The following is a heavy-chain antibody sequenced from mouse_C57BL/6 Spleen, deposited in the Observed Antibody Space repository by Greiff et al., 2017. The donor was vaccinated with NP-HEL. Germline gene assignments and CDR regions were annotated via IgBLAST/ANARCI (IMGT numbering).Heavy chain of an antibody. Sequence: VHLVESGPELVKPGASVKISCKASGYTFTDYYINWVKQRPGQGLEWIGWIYPGSGNTKYNEKFKGKATLTVDTSSSTAYMQLSSLTSEDSAVYFCARSDYDYDGYAMDYWGQGTSVTVSS. CDR2: IYPGSGNT. CDR3: ARSDYDYDGYAMDY. CDR1: GYTFTDYY. D-gene: IGHD2-4*01. J-gene: IGHJ4*01. V-gene: IGHV1-84*01.